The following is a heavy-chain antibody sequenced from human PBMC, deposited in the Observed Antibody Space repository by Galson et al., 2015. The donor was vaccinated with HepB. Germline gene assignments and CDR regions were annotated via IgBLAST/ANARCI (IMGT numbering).Heavy chain of an antibody. D-gene: IGHD2-2*01. V-gene: IGHV3-11*01. CDR2: ISGSAATI. J-gene: IGHJ4*02. CDR1: GFTFSDEY. CDR3: ARGQYCSSSRCSFDY. Sequence: SLRLSCAFSGFTFSDEYMTWIRPTPGKGLEWVAYISGSAATIYYGDSLQGRFTVSRDNAKNSLYLQMNSLRAEDTALYYCARGQYCSSSRCSFDYWGPGTLVTVST.